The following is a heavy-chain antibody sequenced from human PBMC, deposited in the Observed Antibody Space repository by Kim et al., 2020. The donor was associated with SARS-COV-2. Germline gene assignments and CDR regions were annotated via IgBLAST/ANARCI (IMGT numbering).Heavy chain of an antibody. D-gene: IGHD6-13*01. Sequence: ASVKVSCKASGYTFTGYYIHWVRQAPGQGLEWMGWINTNSGGTNYAQKFQGRVTMTRDTSISTAYMEVSRLRSDDTAVYYCARDRIAATGYGMDVWGQGTTVTVSS. J-gene: IGHJ6*02. V-gene: IGHV1-2*02. CDR2: INTNSGGT. CDR1: GYTFTGYY. CDR3: ARDRIAATGYGMDV.